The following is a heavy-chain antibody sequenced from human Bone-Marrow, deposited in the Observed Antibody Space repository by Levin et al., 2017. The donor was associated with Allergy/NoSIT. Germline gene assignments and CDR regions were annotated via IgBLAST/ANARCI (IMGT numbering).Heavy chain of an antibody. CDR3: AREGLFMVRVFDY. CDR1: GFSFSSYE. V-gene: IGHV3-48*03. CDR2: ISCRNTTI. J-gene: IGHJ4*02. D-gene: IGHD3-10*01. Sequence: PGGSLRLSCAASGFSFSSYEMNWVRQAPGKGLEWVSYISCRNTTIYYADSVKGRFTISRDNAENSLYLQMNSLRAEDTAIYYCAREGLFMVRVFDYWGRGTLVTVSS.